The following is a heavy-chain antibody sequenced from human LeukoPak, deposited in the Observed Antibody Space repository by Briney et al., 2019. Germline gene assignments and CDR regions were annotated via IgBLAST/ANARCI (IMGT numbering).Heavy chain of an antibody. D-gene: IGHD6-13*01. CDR1: GFTFSSYG. CDR2: ISGSGGST. J-gene: IGHJ4*02. V-gene: IGHV3-23*01. Sequence: PGGSLRLSCAASGFTFSSYGMHWVRQAPGKGLEWVSTISGSGGSTYYADSVKGRFTISRDNSKNTLYLQMNSLRAEDTAVYYCAKDSIAAAGGPRPFDYWGQGTLVTVSS. CDR3: AKDSIAAAGGPRPFDY.